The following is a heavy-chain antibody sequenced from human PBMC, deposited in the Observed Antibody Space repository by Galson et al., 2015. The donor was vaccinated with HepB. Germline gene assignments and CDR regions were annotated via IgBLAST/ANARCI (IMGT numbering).Heavy chain of an antibody. V-gene: IGHV7-4-1*02. CDR2: INTNTGNP. Sequence: SVKVSCKASGYTFTSYAMNWVRQAPGQGLEWMGWINTNTGNPTYAQGFTGRFVFSLDTSVSTAYLQISSLKAEDTAVYYCARDRPRPGGLQIVVAHQKYYYYYGMDVWGQGTTVTVSS. D-gene: IGHD3-22*01. J-gene: IGHJ6*02. CDR1: GYTFTSYA. CDR3: ARDRPRPGGLQIVVAHQKYYYYYGMDV.